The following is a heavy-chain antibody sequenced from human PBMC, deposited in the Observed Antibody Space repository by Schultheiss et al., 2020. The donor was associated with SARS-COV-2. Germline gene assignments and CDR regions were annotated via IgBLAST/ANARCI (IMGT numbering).Heavy chain of an antibody. V-gene: IGHV3-23*01. CDR2: ISGSGGST. D-gene: IGHD2/OR15-2a*01. CDR1: GFTFSSYA. Sequence: GGSLRLSCAASGFTFSSYAMSWVRQAPGKGLEWVSAISGSGGSTYYADSVKGRFTISRHNSKNTLYLQMNSLRAEDTAVYYCARDNTYFGPMDVWGQGTTVTVSS. J-gene: IGHJ6*02. CDR3: ARDNTYFGPMDV.